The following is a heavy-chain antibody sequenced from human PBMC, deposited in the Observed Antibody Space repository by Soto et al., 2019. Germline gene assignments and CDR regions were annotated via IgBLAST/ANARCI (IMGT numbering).Heavy chain of an antibody. Sequence: EVQLVESGGGLVQPGGSLRLSCEASGFTFRNYDMHLVRQGTGKGLEWVSGISAAGDPDYADSVEGRFTISRENAQNSFFLQMNSLRVGDTAVYYCARTDRDFYGLDVWGQGTRVIVSS. CDR3: ARTDRDFYGLDV. CDR2: ISAAGDP. V-gene: IGHV3-13*05. CDR1: GFTFRNYD. J-gene: IGHJ6*02.